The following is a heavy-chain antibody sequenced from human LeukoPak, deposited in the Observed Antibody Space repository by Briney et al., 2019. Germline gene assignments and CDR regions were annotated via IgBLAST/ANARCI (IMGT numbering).Heavy chain of an antibody. Sequence: SETLSLTCAVYGGSFSGYYWSWIRQPPGKGLEWIGEINHSGSTNYNPSLKSRVTISVDTSKNQFSLKLSSVTAADTAVYYCARRYGPVAGTGNWFDPWGQGTLVTVSS. V-gene: IGHV4-34*01. CDR3: ARRYGPVAGTGNWFDP. D-gene: IGHD6-19*01. CDR1: GGSFSGYY. CDR2: INHSGST. J-gene: IGHJ5*02.